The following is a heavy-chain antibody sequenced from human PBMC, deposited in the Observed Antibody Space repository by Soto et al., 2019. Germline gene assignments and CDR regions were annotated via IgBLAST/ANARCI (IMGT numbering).Heavy chain of an antibody. D-gene: IGHD3-10*01. CDR3: AQDRPGPTHHEFFYYMDV. CDR1: GFIFSSSA. V-gene: IGHV3-30*18. J-gene: IGHJ6*03. CDR2: ISYDGSNK. Sequence: QVQLEESGGGVVQPGRSLRLSCAASGFIFSSSAMHWVRQAPGKGLEWVAVISYDGSNKYYAGSVKGRFTISRDNSKNTLYLQVNSLRAEDTAVYYCAQDRPGPTHHEFFYYMDVWGKGTTVTVSS.